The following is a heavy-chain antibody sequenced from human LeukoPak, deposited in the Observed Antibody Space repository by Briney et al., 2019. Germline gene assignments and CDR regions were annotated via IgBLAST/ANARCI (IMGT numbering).Heavy chain of an antibody. CDR1: GGSFSAYY. J-gene: IGHJ5*02. V-gene: IGHV4-34*01. Sequence: SETLSLTCAVYGGSFSAYYWTWIRQPPGKGLEWIGEINHSGSSNYNSSLRSRVTISVDTSYKQFSLRLSSVAAADTAVYYCAPRGDIEHSYVYGKWFVPWGQGTRVTVSS. D-gene: IGHD5-18*01. CDR2: INHSGSS. CDR3: APRGDIEHSYVYGKWFVP.